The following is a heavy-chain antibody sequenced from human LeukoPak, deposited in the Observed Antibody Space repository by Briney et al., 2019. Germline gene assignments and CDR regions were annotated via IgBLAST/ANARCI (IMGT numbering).Heavy chain of an antibody. V-gene: IGHV1-69*05. D-gene: IGHD3-22*01. CDR3: ARSPTYYYDSSGYYPYYYYNMDV. CDR2: IIPIFGTA. Sequence: SVKVSCKASGGTFSSYAISWVRQAPGQGLEWMGRIIPIFGTANYAQRFQGRVTITTDESTSTAYMELSSLRSEDTAVYYCARSPTYYYDSSGYYPYYYYNMDVWGKGTTVTVSS. J-gene: IGHJ6*03. CDR1: GGTFSSYA.